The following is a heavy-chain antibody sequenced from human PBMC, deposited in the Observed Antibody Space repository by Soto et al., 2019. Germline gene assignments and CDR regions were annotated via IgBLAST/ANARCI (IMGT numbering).Heavy chain of an antibody. J-gene: IGHJ4*02. D-gene: IGHD2-21*02. CDR1: GFTFSSYE. CDR3: ARVEEGDANDY. Sequence: GGSLRLSCAASGFTFSSYEMNWVRQAPGKGLEWVSYISSSGSTIYYADSVKGRFTISRDNAKNSLYLQMNSLRAEDTAVYYCARVEEGDANDYWGQGTLVTVYS. V-gene: IGHV3-48*03. CDR2: ISSSGSTI.